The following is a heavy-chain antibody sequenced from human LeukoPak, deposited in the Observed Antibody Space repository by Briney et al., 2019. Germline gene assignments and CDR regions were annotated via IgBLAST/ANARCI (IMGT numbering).Heavy chain of an antibody. J-gene: IGHJ6*03. V-gene: IGHV1-2*02. CDR2: INPNSGGT. CDR3: ARGRRLAYYYYMDV. Sequence: ASVKVSCKASGYTFTGYYMHWVRQAPGQGLEWMGWINPNSGGTNYAQKFQGRVTITRNTSISTAYMELSSLRSEDTAVYYCARGRRLAYYYYMDVWGKGTTVTISS. D-gene: IGHD6-19*01. CDR1: GYTFTGYY.